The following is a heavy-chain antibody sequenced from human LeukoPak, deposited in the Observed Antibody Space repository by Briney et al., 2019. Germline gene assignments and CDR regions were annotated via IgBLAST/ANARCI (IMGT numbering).Heavy chain of an antibody. CDR1: GGSISSYH. Sequence: PSETLSLTCTVSGGSISSYHWSWIRQPPGKGLEWIGSIYYSGSTYYNPSLKSRVTISVDTSKNQFSLKLSSVTAADTAVYYCARPQVGGSPGYYYYYMDVWGKGTTVTVSS. D-gene: IGHD3-16*01. J-gene: IGHJ6*03. CDR3: ARPQVGGSPGYYYYYMDV. CDR2: IYYSGST. V-gene: IGHV4-59*05.